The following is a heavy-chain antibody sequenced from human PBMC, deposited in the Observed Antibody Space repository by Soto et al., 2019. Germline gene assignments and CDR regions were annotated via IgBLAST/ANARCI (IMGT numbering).Heavy chain of an antibody. CDR1: GFTLCSYG. Sequence: QVQLVESGGGVVQPGRSLRLSCAVSGFTLCSYGIHWVRQAPGKGLEWVAFMSYDGNKKSYADSVKGRFTISRDNSKNTLYLQIDSLRAEDTAMYYCAKGLSVIQEWIIDGHWGQGTQVTVSS. CDR3: AKGLSVIQEWIIDGH. D-gene: IGHD5-18*01. CDR2: MSYDGNKK. V-gene: IGHV3-30*18. J-gene: IGHJ4*02.